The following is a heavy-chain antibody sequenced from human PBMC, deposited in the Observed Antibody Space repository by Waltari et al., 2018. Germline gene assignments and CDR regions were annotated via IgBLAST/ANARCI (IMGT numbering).Heavy chain of an antibody. V-gene: IGHV1-69*01. CDR3: ARVGDTATYFDY. Sequence: QVQLVQSGAEVKKPGASVKVSCKASGYTFTSYYVHWGRQAPGQGLEWMGGIIPIFGTANYAQKFQGRVTITADESTSTAYMELSSLRSEDTAVYYCARVGDTATYFDYWGQGTLVTVSS. D-gene: IGHD5-18*01. CDR1: GYTFTSYY. CDR2: IIPIFGTA. J-gene: IGHJ4*02.